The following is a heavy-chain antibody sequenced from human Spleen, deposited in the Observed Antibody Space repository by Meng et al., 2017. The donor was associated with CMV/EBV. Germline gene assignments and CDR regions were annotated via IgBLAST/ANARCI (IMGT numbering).Heavy chain of an antibody. CDR1: GYTFNSYG. Sequence: ASVKVSCKASGYTFNSYGITWVRQAPGEGLEWMGGFDPQDGEKIYAQSFQGRVTMTGDTSTDTTYLELRSLRSEDTAVYYCATPITDYWGQGTLVTVSS. CDR2: FDPQDGEK. CDR3: ATPITDY. J-gene: IGHJ4*02. V-gene: IGHV1-24*01. D-gene: IGHD3-10*01.